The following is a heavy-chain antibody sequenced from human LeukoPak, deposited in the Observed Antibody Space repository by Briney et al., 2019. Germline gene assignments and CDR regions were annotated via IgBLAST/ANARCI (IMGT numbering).Heavy chain of an antibody. Sequence: GGSLRLSCTASGFTFGDYAMSWVRQAPGKGLEWVGFIRSKAYGGTTEYAASVKGRFTISRDDSKSIAYLQMNSLKTEDTAVYYCTRVGTIFGVAVVYYYCYMDVWGKGTTVTVSS. D-gene: IGHD3-3*01. J-gene: IGHJ6*03. CDR2: IRSKAYGGTT. CDR1: GFTFGDYA. V-gene: IGHV3-49*04. CDR3: TRVGTIFGVAVVYYYCYMDV.